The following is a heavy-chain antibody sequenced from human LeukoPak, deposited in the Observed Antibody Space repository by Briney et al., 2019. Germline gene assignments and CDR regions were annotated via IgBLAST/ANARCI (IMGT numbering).Heavy chain of an antibody. CDR3: ARIPGSGSYYISYYFDY. CDR1: GFTFNDYY. J-gene: IGHJ4*02. Sequence: GGSLRLSCGASGFTFNDYYMTWIRQAPGKGLEWVSYISTHGSIISYADSVKGRFTISRDNDKNSLYLQMNTLRAEDTAVYYCARIPGSGSYYISYYFDYWGQGTLVTVSS. D-gene: IGHD3-10*01. CDR2: ISTHGSII. V-gene: IGHV3-11*01.